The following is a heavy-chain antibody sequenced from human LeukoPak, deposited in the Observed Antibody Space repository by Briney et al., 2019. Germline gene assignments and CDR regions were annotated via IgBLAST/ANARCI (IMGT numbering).Heavy chain of an antibody. CDR3: ARGGAYYYGSGSLGNDY. CDR2: INHSGST. Sequence: SETLSLTCAVYGGSFSGYYWSWVRQPPGKGLEWIGEINHSGSTNYNPSLKIRVTISVDTSKIQFSLQLSSVTAADTAVYYCARGGAYYYGSGSLGNDYWGQGTLVTVSS. CDR1: GGSFSGYY. J-gene: IGHJ4*02. V-gene: IGHV4-34*01. D-gene: IGHD3-10*01.